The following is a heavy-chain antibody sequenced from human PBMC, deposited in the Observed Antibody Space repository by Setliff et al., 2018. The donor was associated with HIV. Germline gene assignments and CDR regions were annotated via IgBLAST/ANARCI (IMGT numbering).Heavy chain of an antibody. Sequence: SETLSLTCTVSGGSASNSRYYWAWIRQPPGKGLEYIGSIHYNEKTYYNPSLKSRVTISIDTSKNQISLNLTSVTAADTAVYYCASRVYYYDSNNFLREEGFDPWGQGTLVTVSS. CDR2: IHYNEKT. CDR3: ASRVYYYDSNNFLREEGFDP. D-gene: IGHD3-22*01. CDR1: GGSASNSRYY. J-gene: IGHJ5*02. V-gene: IGHV4-39*01.